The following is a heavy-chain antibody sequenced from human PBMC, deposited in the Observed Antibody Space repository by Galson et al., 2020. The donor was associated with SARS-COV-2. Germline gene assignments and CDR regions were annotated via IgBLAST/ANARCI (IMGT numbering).Heavy chain of an antibody. Sequence: NSGGSLSLSCAATGFPCSTYSMTWVRLPPGKGREWVSSISTYSSSTYNVDSVKGRFSISRDNPRNSLYLQMNSLRAEDTAVYYCARDEGIRGYNYGRLYYGMDVWGQGTTVTVSS. CDR2: ISTYSSST. J-gene: IGHJ6*02. CDR3: ARDEGIRGYNYGRLYYGMDV. CDR1: GFPCSTYS. V-gene: IGHV3-21*01. D-gene: IGHD5-18*01.